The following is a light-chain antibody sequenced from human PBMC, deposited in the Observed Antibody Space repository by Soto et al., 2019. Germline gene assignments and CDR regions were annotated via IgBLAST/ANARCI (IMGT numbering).Light chain of an antibody. J-gene: IGLJ3*02. CDR2: VNSDGSH. V-gene: IGLV4-69*01. CDR1: SGHSSYV. CDR3: QTWASGVV. Sequence: QPVLTQSPPASASLGASVKLTCTLSSGHSSYVIAWHQHQPEKGPRYLMKVNSDGSHNKGDGIPDRFSGSSSGAERYLTISSLQSEDEADYYCQTWASGVVFGGGTKLTVL.